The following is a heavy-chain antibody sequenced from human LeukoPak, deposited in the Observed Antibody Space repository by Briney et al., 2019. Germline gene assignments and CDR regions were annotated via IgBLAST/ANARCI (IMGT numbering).Heavy chain of an antibody. V-gene: IGHV3-7*01. CDR3: ARLGVAAAADAFDI. Sequence: GGSLRLSCAASGFTFSSYWMSWVRQAPGKGLEWVANIKQDGSEKYYVDSVKGRFTISRDNAKNSLYLQMNSLRAEDTVVYYCARLGVAAAADAFDIWGQGTMVTVSS. CDR2: IKQDGSEK. J-gene: IGHJ3*02. D-gene: IGHD6-13*01. CDR1: GFTFSSYW.